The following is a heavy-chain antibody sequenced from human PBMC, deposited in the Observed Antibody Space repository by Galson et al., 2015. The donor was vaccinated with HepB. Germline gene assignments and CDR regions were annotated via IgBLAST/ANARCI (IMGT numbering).Heavy chain of an antibody. D-gene: IGHD3-10*01. V-gene: IGHV3-30*03. CDR1: GFTFSNYW. Sequence: SLRLSCAASGFTFSNYWMSWVRQAPGKGLEWVAVISYDGSNKYYADSVKGRFTISRDNSKNTLYLQMNSLRAEDTAVYYCARGVGPSGSYFPFDYWGQGTLVTVSS. CDR2: ISYDGSNK. CDR3: ARGVGPSGSYFPFDY. J-gene: IGHJ4*02.